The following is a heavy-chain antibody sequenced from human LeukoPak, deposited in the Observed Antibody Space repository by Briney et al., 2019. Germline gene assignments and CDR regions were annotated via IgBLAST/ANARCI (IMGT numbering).Heavy chain of an antibody. CDR3: ARGPVCQQLPKGRYFQH. V-gene: IGHV4-34*01. CDR1: GGSFSGYY. CDR2: INHSGST. J-gene: IGHJ1*01. D-gene: IGHD6-13*01. Sequence: SSETLSLTCAVYGGSFSGYYWSWIRQPPGKGLEWIGEINHSGSTNYNPSLKSRVTISVDTSKNQFSLKLSSVTAADTAVYYCARGPVCQQLPKGRYFQHWGQGTLVTVSS.